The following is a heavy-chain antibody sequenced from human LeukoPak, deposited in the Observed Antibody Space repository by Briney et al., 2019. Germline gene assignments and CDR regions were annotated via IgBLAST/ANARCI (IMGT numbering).Heavy chain of an antibody. CDR1: GYTFTDYD. CDR3: ARNGRVRRVVKDLFEY. CDR2: VSPYNGNT. D-gene: IGHD3-10*01. Sequence: GASVKVSCKTSGYTFTDYDITWVRQAPGQGLGWMGRVSPYNGNTYYSQRFQGRVTITKDTSTGTAYMDLRNLRDDDTAMYYCARNGRVRRVVKDLFEYWGQGTLVTVSP. J-gene: IGHJ4*02. V-gene: IGHV1-18*01.